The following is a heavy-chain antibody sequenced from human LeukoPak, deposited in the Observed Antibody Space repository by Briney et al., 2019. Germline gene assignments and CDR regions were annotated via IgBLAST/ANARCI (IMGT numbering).Heavy chain of an antibody. Sequence: PSETLSLTCAISGYSFSSGYYWGWIRPPPGKGLEWIGSIYHSGSTYYNPSLKSRVTISVDTSKNQFSLKLSSVTAADTAVYYCARLGYCSGGSCPGYWGQGTLVTVSS. CDR3: ARLGYCSGGSCPGY. CDR2: IYHSGST. CDR1: GYSFSSGYY. J-gene: IGHJ4*02. V-gene: IGHV4-38-2*01. D-gene: IGHD2-15*01.